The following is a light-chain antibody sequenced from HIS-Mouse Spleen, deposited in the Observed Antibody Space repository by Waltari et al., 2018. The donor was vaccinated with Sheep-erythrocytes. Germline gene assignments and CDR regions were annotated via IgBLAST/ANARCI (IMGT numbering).Light chain of an antibody. CDR2: EGS. J-gene: IGLJ3*02. Sequence: QSALTQPASVSGSPGQSTTISSTGTSSHVGSYNLVSWYQQHPGKAPKLMIYEGSKRPSGVSNRFSGSKSGNTASLTISGLQAEDEADYYCCSYAGSSTPWVFGGGTKLTVL. CDR1: SSHVGSYNL. CDR3: CSYAGSSTPWV. V-gene: IGLV2-23*01.